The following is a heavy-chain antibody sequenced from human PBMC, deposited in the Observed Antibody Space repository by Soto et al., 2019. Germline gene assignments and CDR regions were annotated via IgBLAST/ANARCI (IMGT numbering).Heavy chain of an antibody. CDR1: GYTFTTYG. CDR2: ISGHNGNT. J-gene: IGHJ6*01. V-gene: IGHV1-18*01. Sequence: QVQLVQSGAEVKKPGASVKVSCKASGYTFTTYGISWVRQAPGQGLEWMGWISGHNGNTNYAQNLQGRVTMTIDTTTSTAYMDLRSLRSDDTAVYYCARDGAKDSGTYYYDYSNALDVWGQVTTVTVSS. CDR3: ARDGAKDSGTYYYDYSNALDV. D-gene: IGHD1-26*01.